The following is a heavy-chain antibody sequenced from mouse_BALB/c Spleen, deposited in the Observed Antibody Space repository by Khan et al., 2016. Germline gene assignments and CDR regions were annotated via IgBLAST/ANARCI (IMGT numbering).Heavy chain of an antibody. V-gene: IGHV4-1*02. D-gene: IGHD1-1*01. CDR3: ARAGYYWYLAY. Sequence: EVKLLESGGGLVQPGGSLKLSCAASGFDFSRYWMSWVRQAPGKGLEWIGEINPDSSTINYTPSLKDKFIISRDNAKNTLYLQMSKVGSEDTALYYCARAGYYWYLAYWGQGTLITVSA. CDR1: GFDFSRYW. CDR2: INPDSSTI. J-gene: IGHJ3*01.